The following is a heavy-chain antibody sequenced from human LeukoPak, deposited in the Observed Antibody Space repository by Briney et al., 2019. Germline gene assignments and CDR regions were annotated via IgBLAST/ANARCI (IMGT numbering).Heavy chain of an antibody. V-gene: IGHV1-69*05. CDR1: GGTFSSYA. CDR3: ARDVPYDSSGYPLGY. D-gene: IGHD3-22*01. J-gene: IGHJ4*02. CDR2: IIPIFGTA. Sequence: SVKVSCKASGGTFSSYAISWVRQAPGQGLEWMGRIIPIFGTANYAQKFQGRVTITTDESTSTAYMELSSLRSADTAVYYCARDVPYDSSGYPLGYWGQGTLVTVSS.